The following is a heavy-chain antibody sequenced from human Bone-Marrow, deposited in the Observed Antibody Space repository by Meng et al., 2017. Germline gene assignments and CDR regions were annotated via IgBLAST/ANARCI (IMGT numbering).Heavy chain of an antibody. Sequence: QVQLQESGPGLVKPSQTLSLTCTVSGGSISSGDDYGSWIRQPPGKGLEWIGFIYCSGSTYYNPSLKSRVTISVDTSKNQFSLKLSSVTAADTAVYYCARRLETHCSSTSCYVGGPYWYFDLWGRGTLVTVSS. CDR2: IYCSGST. J-gene: IGHJ2*01. D-gene: IGHD2-2*01. CDR3: ARRLETHCSSTSCYVGGPYWYFDL. CDR1: GGSISSGDDY. V-gene: IGHV4-30-4*01.